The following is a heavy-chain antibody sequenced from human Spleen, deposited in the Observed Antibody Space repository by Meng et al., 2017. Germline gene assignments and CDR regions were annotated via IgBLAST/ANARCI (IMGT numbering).Heavy chain of an antibody. V-gene: IGHV3-74*01. CDR1: GFTFSTYW. CDR2: IYSDGSTT. CDR3: ARNCGGDCNSFPTFDY. D-gene: IGHD2-21*02. J-gene: IGHJ4*02. Sequence: GESLKISCAASGFTFSTYWMHWVRQAPGKGLVWVSRIYSDGSTTTYADSVKGRFTISRDNAKKSMYLQMNSLRAEDTAVYFCARNCGGDCNSFPTFDYWGQGTEVTVSS.